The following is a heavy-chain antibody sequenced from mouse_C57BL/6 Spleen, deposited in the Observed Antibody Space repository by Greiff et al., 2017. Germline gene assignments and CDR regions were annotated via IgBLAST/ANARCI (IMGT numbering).Heavy chain of an antibody. CDR1: GFTFSSYG. CDR2: ISSGGSYT. Sequence: EVMLVESGGDLVKPGGSLKLSCAASGFTFSSYGMSWVRQTPDKRLEWVATISSGGSYTYYPDSVKGRFTISRDNAKNPLYLQMSSLKSEDTAMYYCARQGGKCAMDDWGQGTSVTVS. V-gene: IGHV5-6*01. CDR3: ARQGGKCAMDD. D-gene: IGHD1-1*02. J-gene: IGHJ4*01.